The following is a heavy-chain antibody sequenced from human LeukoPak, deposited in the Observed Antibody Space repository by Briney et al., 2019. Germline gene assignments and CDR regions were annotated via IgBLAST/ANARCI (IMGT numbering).Heavy chain of an antibody. CDR1: GFTFGDYA. CDR2: IRSKAYGGTT. J-gene: IGHJ4*02. Sequence: GGSLRLPCTASGFTFGDYAMSWVRQAPGKGLEWVGFIRSKAYGGTTEYAASVKGRFTISRDDSKSIAYLQMNSLKTEDTAVYYCRAQDQLAGGDSNFDYWGRGTLVTVSS. CDR3: RAQDQLAGGDSNFDY. V-gene: IGHV3-49*04. D-gene: IGHD2-2*01.